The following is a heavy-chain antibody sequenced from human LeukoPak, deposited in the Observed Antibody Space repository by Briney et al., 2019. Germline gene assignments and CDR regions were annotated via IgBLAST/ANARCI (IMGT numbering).Heavy chain of an antibody. CDR1: GFTFSSYS. CDR3: AKDRERYYGSGSYNWFDP. Sequence: GGSLRLSCAASGFTFSSYSMNWVRQAPGKGLEWVSYISSSSSTIYYADSVKGRFTISRDNAKNSLYLQMNSLRAEDTALYYCAKDRERYYGSGSYNWFDPWGQGTLVTVSS. J-gene: IGHJ5*02. D-gene: IGHD3-10*01. V-gene: IGHV3-48*01. CDR2: ISSSSSTI.